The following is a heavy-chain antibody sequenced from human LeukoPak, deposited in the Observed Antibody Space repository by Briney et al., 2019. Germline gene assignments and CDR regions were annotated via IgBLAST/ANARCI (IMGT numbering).Heavy chain of an antibody. CDR2: IKPDGSEK. CDR1: GFTFSDYW. D-gene: IGHD2-2*01. CDR3: AKDPGVVPAHYFDY. V-gene: IGHV3-7*03. Sequence: GGSLRLSCAASGFTFSDYWMTWVRQAPGKGLEWVANIKPDGSEKYYVDSVKGRFTISRDNAKNSLYLQMNSLRAEDTAVYYCAKDPGVVPAHYFDYWGQGTLVTVSS. J-gene: IGHJ4*02.